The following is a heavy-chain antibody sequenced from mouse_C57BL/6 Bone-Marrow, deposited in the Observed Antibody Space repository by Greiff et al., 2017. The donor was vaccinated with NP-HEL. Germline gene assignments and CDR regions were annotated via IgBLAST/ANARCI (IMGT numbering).Heavy chain of an antibody. D-gene: IGHD2-4*01. CDR1: GFTFSSYA. J-gene: IGHJ1*03. Sequence: EVQLQESGEGLVKPGGSLKLSCAASGFTFSSYAMSWVRQTPEKRLEWVAYISSGGDYIYYADTVKGRFTISRDNARNTLYLQMSSLKSEDTAMYYCTRDYDSYWYFDVWGTGTTVTVSS. CDR2: ISSGGDYI. CDR3: TRDYDSYWYFDV. V-gene: IGHV5-9-1*02.